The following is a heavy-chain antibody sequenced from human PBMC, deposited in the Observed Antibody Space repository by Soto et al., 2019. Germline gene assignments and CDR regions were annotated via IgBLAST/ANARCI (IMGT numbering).Heavy chain of an antibody. CDR3: ARVRRYYYFWSETRAYFDY. D-gene: IGHD3-3*01. J-gene: IGHJ4*02. Sequence: QVQLVQSGAEVKQPGASVKVSCKASGYTFTSYAMHWVRQAPGQRLEWMGWINAGNGNTKYSQKFQGRVTITRDTSASTAYMELSSLRSEDTAVYYCARVRRYYYFWSETRAYFDYWGQGTLVTVSS. CDR2: INAGNGNT. V-gene: IGHV1-3*01. CDR1: GYTFTSYA.